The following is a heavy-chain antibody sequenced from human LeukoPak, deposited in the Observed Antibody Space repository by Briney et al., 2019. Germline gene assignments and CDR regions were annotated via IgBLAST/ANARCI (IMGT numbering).Heavy chain of an antibody. J-gene: IGHJ4*02. CDR2: ISGSGGST. Sequence: PGGSLRLSCAASGFSFNDAWMSWVRQAPGKGLEWVSAISGSGGSTYYADSVKGRFTISGDNSKNMLYMQMNSLRAEDTAVYYCAKGGRGYNYEYWGQGTLVTVSS. CDR3: AKGGRGYNYEY. D-gene: IGHD5-18*01. CDR1: GFSFNDAW. V-gene: IGHV3-23*01.